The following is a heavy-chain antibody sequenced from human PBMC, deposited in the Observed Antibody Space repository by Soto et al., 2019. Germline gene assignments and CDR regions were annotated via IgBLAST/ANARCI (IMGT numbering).Heavy chain of an antibody. V-gene: IGHV5-51*01. CDR3: FAAPSSSLPKDYYYYGMDV. Sequence: GESLKISCKGSGYSFTSYWIGWVRQMPEKGLERMGIIYPGDSDTRYSPNFQGQVTISADKSISTAYLQWSSLKASDTAMYYCFAAPSSSLPKDYYYYGMDVWGQWTTVTVSS. CDR1: GYSFTSYW. J-gene: IGHJ6*02. CDR2: IYPGDSDT. D-gene: IGHD6-13*01.